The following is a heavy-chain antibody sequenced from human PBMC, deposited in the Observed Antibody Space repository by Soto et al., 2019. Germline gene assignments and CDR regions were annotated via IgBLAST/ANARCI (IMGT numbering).Heavy chain of an antibody. J-gene: IGHJ3*02. Sequence: GGSLRLSCAASGFTFSNAWMSWVRQAPGKGLEWVGRIKSKTDGGTTDYAAPVKGRFTISRDDSKNTLYLQMNSLKTEDTAVYYCTADGYSDFLTARANDAFDIWGQGTMVTVSS. V-gene: IGHV3-15*01. CDR3: TADGYSDFLTARANDAFDI. CDR2: IKSKTDGGTT. CDR1: GFTFSNAW. D-gene: IGHD3-9*01.